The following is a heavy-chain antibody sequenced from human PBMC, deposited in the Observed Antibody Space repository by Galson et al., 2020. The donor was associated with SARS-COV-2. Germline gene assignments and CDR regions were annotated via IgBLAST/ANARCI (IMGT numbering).Heavy chain of an antibody. CDR1: GFIFSDYA. CDR2: IRRNGATS. J-gene: IGHJ4*02. Sequence: LKIPCSASGFIFSDYAMLWVRQAPGPGLEYVSAIRRNGATSFYADSVNGRFTMSRDNSKKMFYLQMTALRLEDTAFYYCLSYSSTRKNYWGKGTIVTGSS. D-gene: IGHD2-2*01. V-gene: IGHV3-64D*06. CDR3: LSYSSTRKNY.